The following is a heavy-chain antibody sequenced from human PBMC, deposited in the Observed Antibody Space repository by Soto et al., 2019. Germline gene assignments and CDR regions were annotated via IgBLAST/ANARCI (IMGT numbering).Heavy chain of an antibody. Sequence: QVQLVESGGGVVQPGRSLRLSCAASGFTFSSYAMHWVRQAPGKGLEWVAVISYDGSNKYYADSVKGRFTISRDNSKNTLYLQMNSLRAEDTAVYYCARDGGSSSSFDYWGQGTLVTVSS. CDR3: ARDGGSSSSFDY. D-gene: IGHD6-6*01. J-gene: IGHJ4*02. V-gene: IGHV3-30-3*01. CDR1: GFTFSSYA. CDR2: ISYDGSNK.